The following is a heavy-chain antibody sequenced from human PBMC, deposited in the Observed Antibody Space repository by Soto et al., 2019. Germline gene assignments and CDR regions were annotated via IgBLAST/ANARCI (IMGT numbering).Heavy chain of an antibody. J-gene: IGHJ3*02. CDR1: GFTFSSYA. Sequence: VQLLESGGGLVQPGGSLRLCCAASGFTFSSYAMSWVRQAPGKGLEWVSAISGSGYSTYYADSVKGRFTISRDNSKNTLYLQMNSLRAEDTAVYYCAKSLNYDILTGYYLDAFDIWGQGTMVTVSS. CDR3: AKSLNYDILTGYYLDAFDI. CDR2: ISGSGYST. V-gene: IGHV3-23*01. D-gene: IGHD3-9*01.